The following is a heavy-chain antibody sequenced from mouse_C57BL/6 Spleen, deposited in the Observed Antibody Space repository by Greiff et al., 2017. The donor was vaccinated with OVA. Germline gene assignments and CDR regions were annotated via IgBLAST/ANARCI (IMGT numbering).Heavy chain of an antibody. CDR2: IDPEDGDT. J-gene: IGHJ4*01. D-gene: IGHD2-4*01. CDR3: TTGGYYDYEGYYAMDY. CDR1: GFNIKDYY. Sequence: EVQLQQSGAELVRPGASVKLSCTASGFNIKDYYMHWVKQRPEQGLERIGRIDPEDGDTEYAPKFQGKATMTADTSSNTAYLQLSSLTSEDTAVYYCTTGGYYDYEGYYAMDYWGQGTSVTVSS. V-gene: IGHV14-1*01.